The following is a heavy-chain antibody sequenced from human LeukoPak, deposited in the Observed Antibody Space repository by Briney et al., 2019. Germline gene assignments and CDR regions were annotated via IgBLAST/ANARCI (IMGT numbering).Heavy chain of an antibody. Sequence: GSLRLSCAASGFPFDDYAMHWVRPAPGKGLEWVSLISGDGGSPYYADSVKGRFTISRDNSKNSLYLQMNSLRTEDTALYYCAKGRKIVVVITPPDDWGQGTLVTVSS. V-gene: IGHV3-43*02. J-gene: IGHJ4*02. CDR3: AKGRKIVVVITPPDD. CDR2: ISGDGGSP. D-gene: IGHD3-22*01. CDR1: GFPFDDYA.